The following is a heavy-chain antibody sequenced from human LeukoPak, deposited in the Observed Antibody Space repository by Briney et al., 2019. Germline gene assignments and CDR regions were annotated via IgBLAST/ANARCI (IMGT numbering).Heavy chain of an antibody. Sequence: GGSLRLSCSASEFTFSNFWMSWVRQAPGKGPEWVANIKQDGSEKYYVDSVKGRFTISRDNAETSLHLQMNSLRAEDTAVYYCAKGNDFWSGYHDYWGQGTLVTVSS. CDR2: IKQDGSEK. CDR1: EFTFSNFW. J-gene: IGHJ4*02. V-gene: IGHV3-7*01. D-gene: IGHD3-3*01. CDR3: AKGNDFWSGYHDY.